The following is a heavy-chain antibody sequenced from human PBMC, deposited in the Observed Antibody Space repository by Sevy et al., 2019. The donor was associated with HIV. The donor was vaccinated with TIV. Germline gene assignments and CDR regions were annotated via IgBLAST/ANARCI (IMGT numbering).Heavy chain of an antibody. J-gene: IGHJ1*01. Sequence: LSLTCATSGFTFSSYSMHWVRQAPGKGLEWVATISYDGINKHYADSVKGRFTISRDNFKNSLSLQMNSLRAEDTAVYFCALERLSSDVAEYFQNLGQGTLVTVSS. CDR3: ALERLSSDVAEYFQN. CDR2: ISYDGINK. CDR1: GFTFSSYS. D-gene: IGHD1-1*01. V-gene: IGHV3-30-3*01.